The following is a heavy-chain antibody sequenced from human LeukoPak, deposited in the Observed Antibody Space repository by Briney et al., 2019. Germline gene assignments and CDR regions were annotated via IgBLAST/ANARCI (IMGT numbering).Heavy chain of an antibody. V-gene: IGHV4-39*01. J-gene: IGHJ5*02. Sequence: SETLSLTCTVSGGSISSSSYYWGWIRQPPGKGLEWIVSIYYSGSTYYNPSLKSRVTISVDTSKTHFSLKLSSVTAADTAVYYGARHSEQQWLSQVRNWFDHWGQGTLVTVSS. CDR1: GGSISSSSYY. CDR2: IYYSGST. CDR3: ARHSEQQWLSQVRNWFDH. D-gene: IGHD6-19*01.